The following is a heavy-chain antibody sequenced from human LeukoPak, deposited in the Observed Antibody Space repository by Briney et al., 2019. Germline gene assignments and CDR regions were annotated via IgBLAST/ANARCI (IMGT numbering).Heavy chain of an antibody. CDR1: GGSISSGGYY. CDR3: ARGLHSTVTTP. D-gene: IGHD4-17*01. J-gene: IGHJ4*02. V-gene: IGHV4-30-2*01. Sequence: PSETLSLTCTVSGGSISSGGYYWSWIRQPPGKGLEWIGYIYHSGSTYYNPSLKSRVTISVDRSKNQFSLKLSSVTAADTAVYYCARGLHSTVTTPWGQGTLVTVSS. CDR2: IYHSGST.